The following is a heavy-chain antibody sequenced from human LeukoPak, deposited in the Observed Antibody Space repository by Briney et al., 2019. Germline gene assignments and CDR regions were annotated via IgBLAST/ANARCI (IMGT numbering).Heavy chain of an antibody. CDR2: IKQDGREK. D-gene: IGHD6-19*01. J-gene: IGHJ4*02. V-gene: IGHV3-7*03. Sequence: GGSLRLSCAASGFTFSSYWMSWVRQAPGKGLEWVSNIKQDGREKYYVDSVKGRFTISRDNAKNSLYLQMNSLRAEDTAVYYCARDYPKQWLSSDYWGQGTLVTVSS. CDR3: ARDYPKQWLSSDY. CDR1: GFTFSSYW.